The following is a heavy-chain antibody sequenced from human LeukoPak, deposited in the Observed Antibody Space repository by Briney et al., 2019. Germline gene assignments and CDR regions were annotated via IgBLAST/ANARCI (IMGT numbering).Heavy chain of an antibody. J-gene: IGHJ4*02. CDR2: IYYSGRT. CDR1: GGTFSGYY. V-gene: IGHV4-34*01. CDR3: ARGPDYGDQMNFDY. Sequence: SETLSLTCAVYGGTFSGYYWSWIRQPPGKGLEWIGNIYYSGRTYYNPSLKSRVTMSVDTSTNQFSLNLGSVTAADTAVYYCARGPDYGDQMNFDYWGQGTLVTVSS. D-gene: IGHD4-17*01.